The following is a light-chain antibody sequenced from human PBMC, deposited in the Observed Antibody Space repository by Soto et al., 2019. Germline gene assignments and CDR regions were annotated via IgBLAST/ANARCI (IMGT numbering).Light chain of an antibody. CDR2: AAS. J-gene: IGKJ1*01. CDR3: QKYNSAPQT. V-gene: IGKV1-27*01. Sequence: DIQMTQSPSSLSASVGDRVTITCRASQDISNYLAWYQQKPGKVPKLLIYAASTFQSGVPSRFSGSGSGTDFTLTISSLQPEDVATYYCQKYNSAPQTFGQGTKVEIK. CDR1: QDISNY.